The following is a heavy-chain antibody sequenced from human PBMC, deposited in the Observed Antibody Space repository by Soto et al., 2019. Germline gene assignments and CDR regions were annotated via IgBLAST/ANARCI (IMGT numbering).Heavy chain of an antibody. D-gene: IGHD1-1*01. V-gene: IGHV3-66*01. CDR1: GFTVSNNY. CDR3: ARDGTYNWV. J-gene: IGHJ4*02. CDR2: IYSGGAT. Sequence: EVQLVESGGGLVQPGGSLRLSCAASGFTVSNNYMRWVRQAPGKGLEWVSLIYSGGATYYADSVKGRFTISRDHSKNTLYLQMNSLRAEDTAVYYSARDGTYNWVGGQGILVTVSS.